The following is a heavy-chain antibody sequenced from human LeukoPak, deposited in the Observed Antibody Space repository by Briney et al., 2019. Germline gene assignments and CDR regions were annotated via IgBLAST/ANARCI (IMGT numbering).Heavy chain of an antibody. CDR1: GGSFSDYY. D-gene: IGHD5-24*01. J-gene: IGHJ4*02. V-gene: IGHV4-34*01. CDR2: INHSGST. CDR3: ARGEGARDGYNYEGPFYFDS. Sequence: SETLSLTCAVYGGSFSDYYWSWIRQPPGKGLEWIGRINHSGSTNYNPSLKSRVTISVDTSKSQFSLRVSAVTAADTAVYYCARGEGARDGYNYEGPFYFDSWAREPWSPSPQ.